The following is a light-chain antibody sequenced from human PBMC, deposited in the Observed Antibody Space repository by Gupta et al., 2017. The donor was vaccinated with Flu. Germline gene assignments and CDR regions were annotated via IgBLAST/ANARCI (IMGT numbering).Light chain of an antibody. J-gene: IGLJ3*02. V-gene: IGLV3-1*01. CDR2: QDT. CDR3: QAWDSSTVV. Sequence: SYELTQPPSVSVSPGQTASITCSGDKLGDRYTLWYQQRPGQSPVLVLYQDTKRPSGIPERFSGSNSGNTATLTISGTQAMDEADYYCQAWDSSTVVFGGGTKLTVL. CDR1: KLGDRY.